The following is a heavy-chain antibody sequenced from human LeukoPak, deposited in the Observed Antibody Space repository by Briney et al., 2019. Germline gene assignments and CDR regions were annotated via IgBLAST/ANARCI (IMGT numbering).Heavy chain of an antibody. CDR3: ARPLSSAWFGDSKGTLGY. CDR2: ISGSGGST. V-gene: IGHV3-23*01. CDR1: GFTFSSYG. D-gene: IGHD3-10*01. Sequence: PGGTLGLSCAASGFTFSSYGMSWVRQAPGKGLEWVSAISGSGGSTYYADSVKGRFTISRDNSKNTLYLQMNSLRAEDTAVYYCARPLSSAWFGDSKGTLGYWGQGTLVTVSS. J-gene: IGHJ4*02.